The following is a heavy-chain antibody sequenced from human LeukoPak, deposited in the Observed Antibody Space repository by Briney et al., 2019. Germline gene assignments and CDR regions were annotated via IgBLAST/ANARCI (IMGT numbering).Heavy chain of an antibody. Sequence: ASVKVSCKASGYTFTSYYMHWVRQAPGQGLGWMGIINPSGGSTSYAQKFQGRVTMTRDMSTSTDYMELSSLRSEDTAVYYCARVKSYYYDTSDKDAFDIWGQGTMVTVSS. D-gene: IGHD3-22*01. J-gene: IGHJ3*02. CDR1: GYTFTSYY. CDR2: INPSGGST. CDR3: ARVKSYYYDTSDKDAFDI. V-gene: IGHV1-46*01.